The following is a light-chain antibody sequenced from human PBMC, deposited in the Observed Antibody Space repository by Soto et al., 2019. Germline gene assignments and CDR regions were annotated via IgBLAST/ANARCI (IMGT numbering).Light chain of an antibody. CDR1: QSVRSN. J-gene: IGKJ1*01. V-gene: IGKV3-15*01. Sequence: EIVMTQSPVTLSVSPGERATLSCRASQSVRSNLAWYQQKPGQAPSLLIYGAFTRATGIPTRFSGTGSGTEFTLTISSLQYEDFALYYCQQYNDWPLTFGQGTRWIS. CDR2: GAF. CDR3: QQYNDWPLT.